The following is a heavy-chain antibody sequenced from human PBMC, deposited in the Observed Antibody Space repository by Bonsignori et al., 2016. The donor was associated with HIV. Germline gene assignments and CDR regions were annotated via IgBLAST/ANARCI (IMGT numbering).Heavy chain of an antibody. J-gene: IGHJ5*02. D-gene: IGHD1-7*01. V-gene: IGHV4-34*01. Sequence: QVQLQQWGAGLLKPSETLSLTWRCLWWDHSVPITGPGSASPQGGGWNGLGKSIIVEAPTTTRPSRVESPSTIDTPKNQFSLNLKSVTASDTAVYYCARGNWNYIAALRKFDHWGQGTLVTVSS. CDR2: SIIVEAP. CDR3: ARGNWNYIAALRKFDH. CDR1: WDHSVPIT.